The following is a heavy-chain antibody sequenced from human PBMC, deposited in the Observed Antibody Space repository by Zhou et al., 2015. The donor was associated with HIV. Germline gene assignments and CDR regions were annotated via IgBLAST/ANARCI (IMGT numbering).Heavy chain of an antibody. CDR1: GGTFSSYA. CDR3: ASLAATGDSFMVGGWFDP. Sequence: QVQLVQSGAEVKKPGSSVKVSCKASGGTFSSYAISWVRQAPGQGLEWMGGIIPIFGTANYAQKFQGRVTITADESTSTAYMELSSLRSEDTAVYYCASLAATGDSFMVGGWFDPWGQGTLVTVSS. CDR2: IIPIFGTA. J-gene: IGHJ5*02. D-gene: IGHD2-15*01. V-gene: IGHV1-69*01.